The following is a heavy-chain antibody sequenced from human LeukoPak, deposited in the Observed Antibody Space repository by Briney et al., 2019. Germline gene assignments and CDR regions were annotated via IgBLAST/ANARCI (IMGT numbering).Heavy chain of an antibody. V-gene: IGHV3-30*04. CDR1: QFTFSSYA. D-gene: IGHD3-9*01. J-gene: IGHJ4*02. CDR3: ATHGYSELRYFDWSTNE. Sequence: GGSLRLSCAASQFTFSSYAMHWVRQAPGKGLEWVAVVSYDGRSKFYADSVKGRFTISRDNSKNTLYLQMNSLRAEDTAVYYCATHGYSELRYFDWSTNEWGQGTLVTVSS. CDR2: VSYDGRSK.